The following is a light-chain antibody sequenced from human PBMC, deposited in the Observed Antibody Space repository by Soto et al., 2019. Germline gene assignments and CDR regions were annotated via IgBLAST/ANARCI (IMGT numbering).Light chain of an antibody. J-gene: IGLJ1*01. CDR3: GSWDSNLSAYV. CDR2: DDN. V-gene: IGLV1-51*01. CDR1: SSNIGGNS. Sequence: QSVLTQPPSVSAAPGQKVTISCSGSSSNIGGNSVSWYQQLPGTAPKLLIYDDNKRPSGIPDRFSGSKSGTSATLGITGFQTGDEADYYCGSWDSNLSAYVFGTGTKVT.